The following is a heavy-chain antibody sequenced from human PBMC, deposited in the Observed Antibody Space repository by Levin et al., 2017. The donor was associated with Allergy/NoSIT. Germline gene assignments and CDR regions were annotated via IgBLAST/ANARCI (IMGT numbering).Heavy chain of an antibody. V-gene: IGHV3-30-3*01. CDR3: ARDGRSYAITENAFDI. J-gene: IGHJ3*02. CDR2: ISYDGSNK. CDR1: GFTFSSYA. Sequence: SCAASGFTFSSYAMHWVRQAPGKGLEWVAVISYDGSNKYYADSVKGRFTISRDNSKNTLYLQMNSLRAEDTAVYYCARDGRSYAITENAFDIWGQGTMVTVSS. D-gene: IGHD1-26*01.